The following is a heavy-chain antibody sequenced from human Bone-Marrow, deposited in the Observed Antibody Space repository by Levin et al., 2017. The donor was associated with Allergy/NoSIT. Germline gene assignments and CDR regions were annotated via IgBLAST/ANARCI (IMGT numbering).Heavy chain of an antibody. Sequence: GGSLRLSCAASGFTFDNYSMKWVRQAPGRGLEWVSSISSSGSYIYSADAVKGRFTISRDNAKNSLYLQMNSLKAEDTAVYYCARDITWGGSHTEVGFDSWGQGTLVTVSS. CDR3: ARDITWGGSHTEVGFDS. V-gene: IGHV3-21*01. D-gene: IGHD3-3*01. J-gene: IGHJ4*02. CDR1: GFTFDNYS. CDR2: ISSSGSYI.